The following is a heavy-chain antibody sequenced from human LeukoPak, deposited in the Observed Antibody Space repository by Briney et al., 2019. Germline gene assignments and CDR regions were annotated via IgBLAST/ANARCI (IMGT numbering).Heavy chain of an antibody. V-gene: IGHV3-48*04. CDR3: AGSLAYCGGDCRLGDY. Sequence: TGGSLRLSCAASGFTFSSYAMIWLRRAPGKGLEWFSYISSSGSTIYYADSVKRRFTISRDNAKNSLYLQMNSLRAEDTAVYYCAGSLAYCGGDCRLGDYWGQGTLVTVSS. J-gene: IGHJ4*02. D-gene: IGHD2-21*02. CDR1: GFTFSSYA. CDR2: ISSSGSTI.